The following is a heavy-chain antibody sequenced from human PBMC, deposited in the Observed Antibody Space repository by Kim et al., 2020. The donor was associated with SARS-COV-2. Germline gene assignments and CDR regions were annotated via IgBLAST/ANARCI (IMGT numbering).Heavy chain of an antibody. CDR1: GYSISSGYY. V-gene: IGHV4-38-2*02. CDR3: ARDRSTSLFLASYYYGM. D-gene: IGHD5-12*01. J-gene: IGHJ6*01. CDR2: IYHSGST. Sequence: SDTLSLTCTVSGYSISSGYYWGWIRQPPGKGLEWIGSIYHSGSTYYNPSLKSRVTISVDTSKNQFSLKLSSVTAADTAVYYCARDRSTSLFLASYYYGM.